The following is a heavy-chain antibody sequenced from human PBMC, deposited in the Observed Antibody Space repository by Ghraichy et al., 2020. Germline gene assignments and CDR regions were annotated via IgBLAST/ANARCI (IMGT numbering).Heavy chain of an antibody. J-gene: IGHJ6*02. CDR2: ITSSGRSI. V-gene: IGHV3-48*02. CDR3: ARGSKVVRFSYYDGMDV. D-gene: IGHD4-23*01. Sequence: GGSLRLSCVGSGFTFSDDRMNWVRQSPGKGLEWVSYITSSGRSIFYADSVKGRFTISRENAQRSLSLQMNGLRDEDTAVYYCARGSKVVRFSYYDGMDVWGQGTAVIVSS. CDR1: GFTFSDDR.